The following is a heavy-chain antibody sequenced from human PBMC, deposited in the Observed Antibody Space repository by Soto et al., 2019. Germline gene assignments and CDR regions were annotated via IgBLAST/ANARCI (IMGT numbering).Heavy chain of an antibody. Sequence: QLQLHESGSGLVKPSQTLSLTCAVSDCSISSGDYSWSWIRQPPGKGLEWIGYIYHSGSTYYNPSLKTRDTISVDRSKDQCSLKLSSVTAGDMAVDYCARHRDGHPGSFDPWGQGTLVTVSS. J-gene: IGHJ5*02. CDR1: DCSISSGDYS. CDR2: IYHSGST. D-gene: IGHD2-21*01. CDR3: ARHRDGHPGSFDP. V-gene: IGHV4-30-2*01.